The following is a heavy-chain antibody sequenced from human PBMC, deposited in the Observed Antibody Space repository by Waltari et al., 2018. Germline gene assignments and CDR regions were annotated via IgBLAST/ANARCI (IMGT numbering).Heavy chain of an antibody. V-gene: IGHV4-30-4*08. CDR1: GGSISSGDYY. J-gene: IGHJ2*01. D-gene: IGHD7-27*01. Sequence: QVQLQESGPGLVTPSQTLSLTCTVSGGSISSGDYYWSWIRQPPGKGLEWIGYIYYSGRTYYNPSLKSRVTISVDTSKNQFSLKLSSVTAADTAVYYCARRTGVWSWYFDLWGRGTLVTVSS. CDR2: IYYSGRT. CDR3: ARRTGVWSWYFDL.